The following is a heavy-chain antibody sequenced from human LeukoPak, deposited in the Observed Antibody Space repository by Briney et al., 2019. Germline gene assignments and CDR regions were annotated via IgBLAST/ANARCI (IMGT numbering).Heavy chain of an antibody. D-gene: IGHD6-13*01. CDR2: ISSNGGST. Sequence: GGSLRLSCSASGFIFSSYAMHWVRQAPGKGLEYVSAISSNGGSTYYADSVKGRFTISRDNSKNTLYLQMSSLRAEDTAVYYCVKEGDSSSWYEVDYWGQGTLVTVSS. CDR1: GFIFSSYA. J-gene: IGHJ4*02. CDR3: VKEGDSSSWYEVDY. V-gene: IGHV3-64D*06.